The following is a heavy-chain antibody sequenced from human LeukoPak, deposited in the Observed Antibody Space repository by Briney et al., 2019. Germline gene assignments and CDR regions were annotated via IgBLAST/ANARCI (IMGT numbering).Heavy chain of an antibody. J-gene: IGHJ3*02. CDR3: ARDFAPGAFDI. CDR1: GGSISSYY. CDR2: IYYSGST. Sequence: SETLSLTCTVSGGSISSYYWSWIRQPPGKGLEWIGYIYYSGSTNYNPSLKSRVTISVDTSKNQFSLKLSSVTAADTAVYYCARDFAPGAFDIWGQGTMVTVSS. V-gene: IGHV4-59*01.